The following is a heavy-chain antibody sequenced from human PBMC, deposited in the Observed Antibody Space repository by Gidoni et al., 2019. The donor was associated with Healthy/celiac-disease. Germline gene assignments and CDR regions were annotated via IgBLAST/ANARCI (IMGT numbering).Heavy chain of an antibody. D-gene: IGHD3-10*01. CDR1: GFTFSSHG. CDR2: ISYDGTNK. V-gene: IGHV3-30*18. CDR3: AKDGGFGSGSYYADY. Sequence: QVQLVESGGGVVQPGRSLRLSCAASGFTFSSHGMHWVRQAPGKGLEWVAVISYDGTNKYYADSVKGRFTISRDNSKNTLYLQMNSLRTEDTAVYYCAKDGGFGSGSYYADYWGQGTLVTVSS. J-gene: IGHJ4*02.